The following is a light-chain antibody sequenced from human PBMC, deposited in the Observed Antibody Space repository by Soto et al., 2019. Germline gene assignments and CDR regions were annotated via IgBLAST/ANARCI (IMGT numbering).Light chain of an antibody. Sequence: ESLFTQGPCTLFLSLGERATLSCRASQSVSSSYLAWYQQKPGQAPRLLIYGASSRATGIPDRFSGSGSGTDFTLTISRLEPEYFAVYYCQQYGSSPTTFGQGTRLE. V-gene: IGKV3-20*01. J-gene: IGKJ5*01. CDR1: QSVSSSY. CDR2: GAS. CDR3: QQYGSSPTT.